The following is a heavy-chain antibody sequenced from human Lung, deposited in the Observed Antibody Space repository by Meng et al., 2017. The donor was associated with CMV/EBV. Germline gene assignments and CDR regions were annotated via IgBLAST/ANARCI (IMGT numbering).Heavy chain of an antibody. CDR3: ARLGDYCTDASCYYYFDY. Sequence: ESLKISCAASGFTFSGYTMNWVRQAPGKGLEWVSCITSSSTYIYYAESVKGRFTISRDNAKNSLHLQMNTLRAEDTAVYYCARLGDYCTDASCYYYFDYWGQGTLVTVSS. D-gene: IGHD2-8*01. CDR1: GFTFSGYT. CDR2: ITSSSTYI. V-gene: IGHV3-21*01. J-gene: IGHJ4*02.